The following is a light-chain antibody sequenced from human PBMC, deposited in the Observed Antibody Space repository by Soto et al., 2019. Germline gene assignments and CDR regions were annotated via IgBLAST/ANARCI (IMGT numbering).Light chain of an antibody. Sequence: EVVMTQSPTTLPVSPGRRVTLSCRASQSINSNLAWFQQKPGQAPRLLIYGASSRATGIPARFSGSGSGTEFTLTISSLQSEDFAVYCCQHYYDWPYSFGQGTKLEMK. CDR2: GAS. J-gene: IGKJ2*01. CDR1: QSINSN. V-gene: IGKV3-15*01. CDR3: QHYYDWPYS.